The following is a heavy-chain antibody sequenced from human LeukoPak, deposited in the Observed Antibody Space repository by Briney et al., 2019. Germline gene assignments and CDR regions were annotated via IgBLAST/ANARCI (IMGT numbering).Heavy chain of an antibody. D-gene: IGHD2-2*01. CDR3: ARQYCSRVTCWAYFDH. CDR2: IYHSGST. J-gene: IGHJ4*02. Sequence: SETLSLTCTVSGDSISSSGHYWGWIRQPPGKGLEWIGIIYHSGSTYYNPSLKSRVTISVDTSKNQFSLKLSSVTAADTAVYYCARQYCSRVTCWAYFDHWGQGTLVTVSS. CDR1: GDSISSSGHY. V-gene: IGHV4-39*01.